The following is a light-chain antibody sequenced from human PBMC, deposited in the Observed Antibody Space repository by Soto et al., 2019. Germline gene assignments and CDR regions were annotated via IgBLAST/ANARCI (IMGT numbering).Light chain of an antibody. Sequence: EIVLTQSPGTLSLSPGERATLSCRASQSVSSSYLAWYQQKPGQAPRLLIYGASSRATGIPDRFSGSGSGTDFTLTISRLEPEDFAVYFCQQYNNWPPWTFGQGTKVEIE. J-gene: IGKJ1*01. CDR1: QSVSSSY. V-gene: IGKV3-20*01. CDR3: QQYNNWPPWT. CDR2: GAS.